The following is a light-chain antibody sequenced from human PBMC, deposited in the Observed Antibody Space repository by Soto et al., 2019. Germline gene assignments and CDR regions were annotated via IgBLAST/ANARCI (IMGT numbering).Light chain of an antibody. J-gene: IGKJ4*01. CDR2: GAS. CDR1: QSISSGF. Sequence: EVVLTQSPGTLSLSPGERATLSCRASQSISSGFLAWYQQKPGQAPRLLIDGASSRATGIPDRFSGSGYGTDFTLTISRLEPEDSAVYYCQLLTFGGGTKVEIK. V-gene: IGKV3-20*01. CDR3: QLLT.